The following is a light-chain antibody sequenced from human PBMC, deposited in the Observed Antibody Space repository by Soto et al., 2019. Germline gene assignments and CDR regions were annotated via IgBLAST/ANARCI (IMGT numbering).Light chain of an antibody. CDR3: QQYNNWSPIT. Sequence: EIVMTQSPATLSVSPGERATLSCRASQSVGGNLAWYQQKPGQAPRLLIYGASTRATGIPARFSGSGSGTEFTLTISSLQSEDFAVYYCQQYNNWSPITFGQGTRLEIK. CDR2: GAS. V-gene: IGKV3-15*01. CDR1: QSVGGN. J-gene: IGKJ5*01.